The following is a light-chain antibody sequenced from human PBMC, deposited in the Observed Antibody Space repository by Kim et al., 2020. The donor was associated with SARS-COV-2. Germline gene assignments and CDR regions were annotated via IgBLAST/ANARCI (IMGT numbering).Light chain of an antibody. CDR1: SSDVGGYNY. J-gene: IGLJ1*01. V-gene: IGLV2-14*03. Sequence: GQSITISCTGTSSDVGGYNYVSWYQPHPTKAPKLVIYDVTERPSGVSNRFSGSKSGNTASLTISGLQTEDEGDYYCTSYTSSSTYVFGTGTKVTVL. CDR3: TSYTSSSTYV. CDR2: DVT.